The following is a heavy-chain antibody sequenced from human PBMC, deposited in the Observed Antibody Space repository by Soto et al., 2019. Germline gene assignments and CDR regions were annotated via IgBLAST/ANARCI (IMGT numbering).Heavy chain of an antibody. D-gene: IGHD2-21*01. CDR3: ARMIGHTADY. CDR2: IWYDGSDK. Sequence: QVQLVESGGGVVQPGRSLRLSCAASGLTFSNYGMHWVRQAPGKGLEWIALIWYDGSDKYYADSVKGRFTIPRDNSKNTLYLQMNSLRAEDTAVYYCARMIGHTADYWGQGTLVTVSS. J-gene: IGHJ4*02. V-gene: IGHV3-33*01. CDR1: GLTFSNYG.